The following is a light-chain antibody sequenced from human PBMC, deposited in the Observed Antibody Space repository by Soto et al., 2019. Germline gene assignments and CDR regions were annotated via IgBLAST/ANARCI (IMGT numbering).Light chain of an antibody. Sequence: EIVMTQSPATLSVSPGERATLSCRASQSVSSNLAWYQQKPDQAPRLLIYGASTMATGIPARFSGSGSGTEFTLTIRRLQSEDFAVYYCQQYNNWPPYTFGQGTKLEIK. CDR1: QSVSSN. J-gene: IGKJ2*01. CDR3: QQYNNWPPYT. V-gene: IGKV3-15*01. CDR2: GAS.